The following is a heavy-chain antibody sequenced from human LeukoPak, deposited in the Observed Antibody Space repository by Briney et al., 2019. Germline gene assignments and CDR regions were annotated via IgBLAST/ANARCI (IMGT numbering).Heavy chain of an antibody. CDR3: ARGLLPNYDTSGPHRPYFHY. CDR2: INHSGST. D-gene: IGHD3-22*01. CDR1: GFIFSDYY. J-gene: IGHJ4*02. V-gene: IGHV4-34*01. Sequence: PGGSLRLSCAASGFIFSDYYMSWIRQPPGKGLEWIGDINHSGSTNYNPSLRSRVTMSVDTSKNQFSLKLTSLTAADTAVYYCARGLLPNYDTSGPHRPYFHYWGQGTLVTVSS.